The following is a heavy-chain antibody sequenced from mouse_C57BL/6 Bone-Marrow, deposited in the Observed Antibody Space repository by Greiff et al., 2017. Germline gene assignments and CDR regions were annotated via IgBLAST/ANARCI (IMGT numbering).Heavy chain of an antibody. CDR1: GFTFSNYW. Sequence: DVKLQESGGGLVQPGGSMKLSCVASGFTFSNYWMNWVRQSPEKGLEWVAQIRLKSDNYATHYAESVKGRFTISRDDSKSSVYLQMNNLRAEDTGIYYCATLYYYGSSWGYWGQGTTLTVSS. CDR2: IRLKSDNYAT. J-gene: IGHJ2*01. D-gene: IGHD1-1*01. V-gene: IGHV6-3*01. CDR3: ATLYYYGSSWGY.